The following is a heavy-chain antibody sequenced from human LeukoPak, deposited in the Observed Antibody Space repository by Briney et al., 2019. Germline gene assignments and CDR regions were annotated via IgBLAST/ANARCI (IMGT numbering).Heavy chain of an antibody. Sequence: SETLSLTCTVSGGSISSSSYYWGWNRQPPGKGLEWIGSIYYSGSTYYNPSLKSRVTISVDTSKNQFSLKLSSVTAADTAVYYCASPLVSGSIDYWGQGTLVTVSS. D-gene: IGHD6-6*01. CDR3: ASPLVSGSIDY. J-gene: IGHJ4*02. CDR2: IYYSGST. V-gene: IGHV4-39*01. CDR1: GGSISSSSYY.